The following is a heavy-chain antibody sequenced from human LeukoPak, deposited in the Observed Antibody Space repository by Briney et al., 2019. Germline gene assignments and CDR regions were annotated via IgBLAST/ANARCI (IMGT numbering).Heavy chain of an antibody. Sequence: GGSLRLSCAASGFTLSSYAMSWVRQAPGKGLEWVSGISGSGGSTYYADSVKGRFTISRDDSKNTLYLQMNSLRVEDTAVYYCARAGGSQGVYFFDYWGQGTLVTVSS. CDR3: ARAGGSQGVYFFDY. D-gene: IGHD2-15*01. V-gene: IGHV3-23*01. CDR1: GFTLSSYA. CDR2: ISGSGGST. J-gene: IGHJ4*02.